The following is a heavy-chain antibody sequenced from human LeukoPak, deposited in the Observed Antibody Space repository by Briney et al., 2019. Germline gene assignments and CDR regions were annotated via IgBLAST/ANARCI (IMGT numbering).Heavy chain of an antibody. V-gene: IGHV4-34*01. J-gene: IGHJ4*02. CDR2: INHSGST. CDR3: ARGRGSAVAGGPCYFDY. D-gene: IGHD6-19*01. CDR1: GGSFSGYY. Sequence: SETLSLTCAVYGGSFSGYYWSWIRQPPGKGLEWIGEINHSGSTNYNPSLKSRVTISVDTSKNQFSLKLSSVTAADTAVYYCARGRGSAVAGGPCYFDYWGQGTLVTVSS.